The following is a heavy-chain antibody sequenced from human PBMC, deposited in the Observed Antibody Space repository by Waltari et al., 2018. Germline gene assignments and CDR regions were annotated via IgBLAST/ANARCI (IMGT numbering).Heavy chain of an antibody. J-gene: IGHJ4*02. CDR2: INSYGSTT. Sequence: EVQLVESGGGLVQPGGSLRLSCAASGFTFSSYWLHWVRQAPGKGLVWVSRINSYGSTTDYADSVKGRFTISRDNAKNTLYLQMNSLRGDDTAVYYCARVVATITFPYFDFWGQGTLVTVSS. CDR3: ARVVATITFPYFDF. V-gene: IGHV3-74*02. CDR1: GFTFSSYW. D-gene: IGHD5-12*01.